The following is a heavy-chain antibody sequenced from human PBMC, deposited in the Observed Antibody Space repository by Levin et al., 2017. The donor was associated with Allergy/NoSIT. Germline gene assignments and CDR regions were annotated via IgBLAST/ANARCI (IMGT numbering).Heavy chain of an antibody. CDR1: GGSFSGSY. CDR2: INHSGST. D-gene: IGHD3-3*01. CDR3: ARRFNFWSGYLDY. Sequence: SQTLSLTCAVYGGSFSGSYWSWISQPPGKGLEWIGEINHSGSTNYNPSLKSRVTISVDTSKNQFSLKLSSVTAADTAVYYCARRFNFWSGYLDYWGQGTLVTVSS. J-gene: IGHJ4*02. V-gene: IGHV4-34*01.